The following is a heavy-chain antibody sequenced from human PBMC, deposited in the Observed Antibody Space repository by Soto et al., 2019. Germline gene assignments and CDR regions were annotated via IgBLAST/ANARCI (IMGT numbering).Heavy chain of an antibody. CDR2: IYSSENT. J-gene: IGHJ6*02. Sequence: QLQVQESGPGLVKPSETLSLTCTVSGGSVSSSSYSWGWIRQSPGKGLEWIGTIYSSENTYYKRSLLSRVTISVDTSKSEFSLRLGSVTAADTAVYYCARLNGYCISTNCHGYYGMDVWGQGTTVTVSS. V-gene: IGHV4-39*01. CDR1: GGSVSSSSYS. CDR3: ARLNGYCISTNCHGYYGMDV. D-gene: IGHD2-2*03.